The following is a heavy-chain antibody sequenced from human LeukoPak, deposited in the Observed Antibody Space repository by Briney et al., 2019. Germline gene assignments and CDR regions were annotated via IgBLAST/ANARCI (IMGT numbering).Heavy chain of an antibody. CDR3: ARDARVKLVATYRGFDY. CDR2: ISAYNGNT. V-gene: IGHV1-18*01. D-gene: IGHD5-12*01. CDR1: GYTFTSYD. Sequence: ASVKVSCKASGYTFTSYDINWVRQATGQGLEWMGWISAYNGNTNYAQKLQGRVTMTTDTSTSTAYMELRSLRSDDTAVYYCARDARVKLVATYRGFDYWGQGTLVTVSS. J-gene: IGHJ4*02.